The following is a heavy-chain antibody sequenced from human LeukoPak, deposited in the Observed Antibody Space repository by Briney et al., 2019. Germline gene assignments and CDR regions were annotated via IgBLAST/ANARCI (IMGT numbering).Heavy chain of an antibody. CDR3: ISGSDFDY. V-gene: IGHV3-23*01. CDR2: ISNNGGYT. Sequence: GGSLRLSCAAPGFTFSSSAMSWVRQAPGKGLEWVSAISNNGGYTYYADSVQGRFTISRDNSKSTLCLQMNSLRAEDTAVYYCISGSDFDYWGQGTLVTVSS. J-gene: IGHJ4*02. D-gene: IGHD3-10*01. CDR1: GFTFSSSA.